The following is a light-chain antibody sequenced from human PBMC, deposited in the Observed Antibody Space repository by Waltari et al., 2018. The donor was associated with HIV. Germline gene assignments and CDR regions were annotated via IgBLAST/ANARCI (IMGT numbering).Light chain of an antibody. CDR3: QSYDSSLSVWV. CDR1: SSNIGAGYD. J-gene: IGLJ3*02. Sequence: QSVLTQPPSVSGAPGQRVTISCTGSSSNIGAGYDVHWYQQIPGTAPKLLIYGNSRRPSGLPDRFSGAKSGTSASLAITGLQAEDEADYYCQSYDSSLSVWVFGGGTKLTVL. CDR2: GNS. V-gene: IGLV1-40*01.